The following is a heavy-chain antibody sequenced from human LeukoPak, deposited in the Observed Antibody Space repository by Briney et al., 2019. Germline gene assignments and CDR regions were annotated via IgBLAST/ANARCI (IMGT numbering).Heavy chain of an antibody. CDR1: GGSFSGYY. Sequence: PSETLSLTCAVYGGSFSGYYWSWIRQPPGKGLEWIGGINHSGSTNYNPSLKSRVTISVDTSKNQFSLKLSSVTAADTAVYYCARLVVVAATRFAPRDSDYWGQGTLVTVSS. D-gene: IGHD2-15*01. V-gene: IGHV4-34*01. J-gene: IGHJ4*02. CDR3: ARLVVVAATRFAPRDSDY. CDR2: INHSGST.